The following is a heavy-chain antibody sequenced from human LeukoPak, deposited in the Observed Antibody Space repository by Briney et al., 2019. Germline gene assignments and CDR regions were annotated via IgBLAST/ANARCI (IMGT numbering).Heavy chain of an antibody. Sequence: SETLSLTCAVSGYSISSGFYWAWIRQPPGKGLEWLGIIYYSGNTYYNPSLKSRLTISVDTSKDEFSLKLSSVTAADTAVYYCARDNGGDDPPTLDYWGQGTLVTV. V-gene: IGHV4-38-2*02. J-gene: IGHJ4*02. D-gene: IGHD2-8*01. CDR1: GYSISSGFY. CDR2: IYYSGNT. CDR3: ARDNGGDDPPTLDY.